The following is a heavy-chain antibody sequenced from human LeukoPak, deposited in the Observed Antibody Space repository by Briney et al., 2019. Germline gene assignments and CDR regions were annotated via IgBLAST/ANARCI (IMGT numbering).Heavy chain of an antibody. CDR3: ARDSRGSFDY. CDR1: GFTFISYA. CDR2: ISYDGSNK. V-gene: IGHV3-30*04. Sequence: GGSLRLSCAASGFTFISYAMHWVRQAPGKGLEWVAVISYDGSNKYYADSVKGRFTISRDNSKNTLYLQMNSLRAEDTAVYYCARDSRGSFDYWGQGTLVTVSS. J-gene: IGHJ4*02. D-gene: IGHD3-10*01.